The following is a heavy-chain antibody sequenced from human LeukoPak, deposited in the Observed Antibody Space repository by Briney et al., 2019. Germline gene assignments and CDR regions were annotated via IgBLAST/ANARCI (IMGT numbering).Heavy chain of an antibody. CDR1: GFTFSSYG. Sequence: GGSLRLSCAASGFTFSSYGMHWVRQAPGKGLEWVAFIRYDDSDKYYADSVKGRFTTSRDISKSTLYLQMNSLRAEDTAVYYCAKGSYYCSSNSCPQYYYYMDVWGKGTTVTVSS. V-gene: IGHV3-30*02. D-gene: IGHD2-2*01. CDR3: AKGSYYCSSNSCPQYYYYMDV. CDR2: IRYDDSDK. J-gene: IGHJ6*03.